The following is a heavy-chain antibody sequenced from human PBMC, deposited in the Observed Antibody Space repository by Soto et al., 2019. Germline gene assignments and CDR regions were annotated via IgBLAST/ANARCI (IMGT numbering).Heavy chain of an antibody. Sequence: QVQLHQWGAGLLKPSETLSLTCDVYGGSFSGYYWTWIRQTPGKGLEWIGENHPRGDHDFNPSLASRLTISLDTSKKQFFLKLSSVTAADTAVYYCARGQDSAKVAHWGQGALITVSS. CDR3: ARGQDSAKVAH. CDR2: NHPRGDH. V-gene: IGHV4-34*01. J-gene: IGHJ4*02. CDR1: GGSFSGYY. D-gene: IGHD5-18*01.